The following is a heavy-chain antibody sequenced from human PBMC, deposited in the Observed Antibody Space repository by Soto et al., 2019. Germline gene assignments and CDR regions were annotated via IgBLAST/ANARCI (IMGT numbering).Heavy chain of an antibody. CDR2: INGHTGST. Sequence: QVQLVQSGAEVKRPGASVKVSCKTPGNFCTKYGISWVRQAPGQRLEWMGWINGHTGSTNYAPKFRGRVTMNTDTSTSIVYMELSSMTSDESAVYYCGRDGDQWDQRYLDYWGQGTLVSVYS. D-gene: IGHD1-26*01. V-gene: IGHV1-18*01. J-gene: IGHJ4*02. CDR1: GNFCTKYG. CDR3: GRDGDQWDQRYLDY.